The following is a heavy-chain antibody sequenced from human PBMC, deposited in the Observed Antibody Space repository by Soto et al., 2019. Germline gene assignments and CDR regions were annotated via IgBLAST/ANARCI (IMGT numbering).Heavy chain of an antibody. V-gene: IGHV3-73*02. D-gene: IGHD1-26*01. J-gene: IGHJ4*02. CDR3: TSGPYSGGYWPLDY. CDR2: ISSKANRYAT. Sequence: EVQLVESGGGLVQPGGSLKLSCAASGFTISASCVHWVRQASGKGLEWLSRISSKANRYATVYSAAVEGRFIISTDESRNTVHLQMNTLKTEDTAVYYCTSGPYSGGYWPLDYWGQGTQVTVSS. CDR1: GFTISASC.